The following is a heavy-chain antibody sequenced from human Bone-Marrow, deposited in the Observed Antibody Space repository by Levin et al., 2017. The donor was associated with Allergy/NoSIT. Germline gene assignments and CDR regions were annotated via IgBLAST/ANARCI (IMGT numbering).Heavy chain of an antibody. J-gene: IGHJ6*02. CDR3: AKDRVAYYYYGMDV. CDR2: ISYDGSNK. Sequence: GESLKISCAASGFTFSSYGMHWVRQAPGKGLEWVAVISYDGSNKYYADSVKGRFTISRDNSKNTLYLQMNSLRAEDTAVYYCAKDRVAYYYYGMDVWGQGTTVTVSS. CDR1: GFTFSSYG. D-gene: IGHD5-12*01. V-gene: IGHV3-30*18.